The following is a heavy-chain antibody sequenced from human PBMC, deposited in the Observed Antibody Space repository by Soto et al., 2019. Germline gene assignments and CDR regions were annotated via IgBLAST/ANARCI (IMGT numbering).Heavy chain of an antibody. J-gene: IGHJ6*02. CDR3: AKDLLHPVLRFLEWFGMDV. CDR1: GFTFSSYG. Sequence: GGSLRLSCAASGFTFSSYGMHWVRQAPGKGLEWMAVIWNDGSNKYYADSVKGRFTISRDNSKNTLYLQMNSLRAEDTAVYYCAKDLLHPVLRFLEWFGMDVWGQGTTVTVSS. CDR2: IWNDGSNK. D-gene: IGHD3-3*01. V-gene: IGHV3-30*02.